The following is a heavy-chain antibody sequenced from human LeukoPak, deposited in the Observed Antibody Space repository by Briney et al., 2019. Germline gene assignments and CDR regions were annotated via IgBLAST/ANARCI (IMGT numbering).Heavy chain of an antibody. V-gene: IGHV3-23*01. CDR3: AKDRGNPSYFDY. CDR2: ISGSGGST. D-gene: IGHD2/OR15-2a*01. J-gene: IGHJ4*02. Sequence: GGSLRLSCAASGFTFSSYAMSWVRQAPGKGLEWVSAISGSGGSTYYADSVKGRFTISRDNSKNTLYLLMNSLRAEDTAVYYCAKDRGNPSYFDYWGQGTLVTVSS. CDR1: GFTFSSYA.